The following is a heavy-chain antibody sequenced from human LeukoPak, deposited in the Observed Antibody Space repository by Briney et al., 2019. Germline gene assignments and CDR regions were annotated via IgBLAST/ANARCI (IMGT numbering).Heavy chain of an antibody. CDR2: IYYSGST. V-gene: IGHV4-59*01. CDR1: GGSISSYY. J-gene: IGHJ5*02. CDR3: ARAVTMVRGVIPNWFDP. Sequence: SETLSLTCTVSGGSISSYYWSWIRQPPGKGLEWIGYIYYSGSTNYNPSLKSRVTISVDTSKNQFSLKLSSVTAADTAVYYCARAVTMVRGVIPNWFDPWGQGTLVTVSS. D-gene: IGHD3-10*01.